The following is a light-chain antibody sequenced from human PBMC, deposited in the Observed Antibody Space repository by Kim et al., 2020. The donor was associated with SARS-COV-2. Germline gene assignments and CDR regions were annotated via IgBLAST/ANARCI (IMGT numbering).Light chain of an antibody. CDR2: AVS. Sequence: GQSITISCTGTTSDFGGYNYVSWYQQHPGKAPQLTTYAVSHRPSGVSNRFSGSKSGNTASLTISGLQAEDEADYYCSSYTSSGTLVFGGGTQLTVL. V-gene: IGLV2-14*03. J-gene: IGLJ2*01. CDR3: SSYTSSGTLV. CDR1: TSDFGGYNY.